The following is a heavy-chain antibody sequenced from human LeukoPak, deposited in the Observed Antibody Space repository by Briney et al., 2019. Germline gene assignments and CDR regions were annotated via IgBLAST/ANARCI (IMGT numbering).Heavy chain of an antibody. CDR2: ISSSSTYI. V-gene: IGHV3-21*04. D-gene: IGHD1-1*01. CDR3: AREGQREGNLERIDNWFDP. Sequence: KPGGSLRLSCAASGFTFSSYSINWVRQAPGKGLEWVSSISSSSTYIYYADSVKGRFTISRDNAKNSLYLQMNSLRAEDTAVYYCAREGQREGNLERIDNWFDPWGQGTLVTVSS. J-gene: IGHJ5*02. CDR1: GFTFSSYS.